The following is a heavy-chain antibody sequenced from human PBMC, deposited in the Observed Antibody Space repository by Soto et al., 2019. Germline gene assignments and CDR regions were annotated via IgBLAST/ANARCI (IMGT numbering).Heavy chain of an antibody. Sequence: GGSLRLSCAASGFTFRSYAMSWVRQAPGKGLEWVSAISGSGGSTYYADSVKGRFTISRDNSKNTLYLQMNSLRAEDTAVYYCAKDTFLGYFSSTSCYGDYFDYWGQGTLVTVSS. CDR1: GFTFRSYA. CDR2: ISGSGGST. CDR3: AKDTFLGYFSSTSCYGDYFDY. J-gene: IGHJ4*02. D-gene: IGHD2-2*01. V-gene: IGHV3-23*01.